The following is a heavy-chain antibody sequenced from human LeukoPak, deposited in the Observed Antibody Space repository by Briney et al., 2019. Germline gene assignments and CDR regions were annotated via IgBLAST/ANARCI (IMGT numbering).Heavy chain of an antibody. CDR1: GGSMRTYN. Sequence: SETLSLTWTVSGGSMRTYNYNWIRQSPEKGLEWIGNVYYGGSTKYNPSLKSRATISIDTSKSQFSLKLSSVTAADTAMYCARNWNILGDVNWFDPWGQGTLVTVSS. D-gene: IGHD1-1*01. V-gene: IGHV4-59*01. J-gene: IGHJ5*02. CDR3: ARNWNILGDVNWFDP. CDR2: VYYGGST.